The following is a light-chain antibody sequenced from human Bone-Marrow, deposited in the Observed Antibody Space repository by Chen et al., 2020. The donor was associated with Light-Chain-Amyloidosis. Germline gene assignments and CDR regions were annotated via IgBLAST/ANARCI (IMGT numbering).Light chain of an antibody. CDR1: KTISSY. V-gene: IGKV1-39*01. CDR3: QQSYSWPRT. CDR2: AAS. J-gene: IGKJ4*01. Sequence: DIQMTQSPSSVSASVGDRVTITCRASKTISSYLNWYQQRPGKAPKLLIYAASSLQSGVPSRFSGSGSGTDFTLTISSLQPEDFATYYCQQSYSWPRTFGGGTRVEI.